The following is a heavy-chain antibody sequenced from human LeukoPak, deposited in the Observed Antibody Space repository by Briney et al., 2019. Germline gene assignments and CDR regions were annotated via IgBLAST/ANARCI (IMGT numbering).Heavy chain of an antibody. J-gene: IGHJ6*03. CDR3: AKVGYYGSGSYYPYYYYYMDV. CDR1: GFTFSSYG. V-gene: IGHV3-30*02. CDR2: IRYDGSNK. Sequence: GGSLRLSCAASGFTFSSYGMHWVRQAPGKGLEWVAFIRYDGSNKYYADSVKGRFTISRDNSKNTLYLQMNSLRAEDTAVYYCAKVGYYGSGSYYPYYYYYMDVWGKGTTVTISS. D-gene: IGHD3-10*01.